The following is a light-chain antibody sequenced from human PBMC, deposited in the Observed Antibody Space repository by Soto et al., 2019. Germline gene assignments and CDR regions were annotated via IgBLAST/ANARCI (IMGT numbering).Light chain of an antibody. CDR2: GAS. V-gene: IGKV3-20*01. J-gene: IGKJ2*01. CDR3: QQYGSSGTL. Sequence: EIVLTQSPGTLSLSPGERATLTCRASQSVSSDYLAWYQQKPGQAPRLLIYGASSRGTGIPDRFSGSGSGTDYTLTVSRLEPGDCAVYYCQQYGSSGTLFGHGTKLEIK. CDR1: QSVSSDY.